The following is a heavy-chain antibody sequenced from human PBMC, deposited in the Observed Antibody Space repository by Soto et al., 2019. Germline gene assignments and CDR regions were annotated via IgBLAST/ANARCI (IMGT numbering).Heavy chain of an antibody. V-gene: IGHV4-39*01. CDR1: GGSISSSSYY. J-gene: IGHJ5*02. CDR3: ARHSPTGGNWFDP. CDR2: IYYSGST. D-gene: IGHD4-17*01. Sequence: SETLSLTCTVSGGSISSSSYYWGWIRQPPGKGLEWIGSIYYSGSTYYNPSLKSRVTISVDTSKNQFSLKLSSVTAADTAVYYCARHSPTGGNWFDPWGQGTLVTVSS.